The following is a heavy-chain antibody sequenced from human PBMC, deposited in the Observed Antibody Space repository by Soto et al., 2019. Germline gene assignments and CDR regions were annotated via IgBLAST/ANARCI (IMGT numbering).Heavy chain of an antibody. D-gene: IGHD6-25*01. CDR1: GFTFSSSW. J-gene: IGHJ3*02. CDR2: TNEDGSAK. V-gene: IGHV3-7*04. Sequence: VQVVESGGDLVQPGGSLRLSCAASGFTFSSSWMNWVRQAPGKGLEWVANTNEDGSAKYHVDSVKGRFTISRDNAKNSLYLQMNNLRGEDTAVYYCGRGRQHATDIWGQGTMVTVSS. CDR3: GRGRQHATDI.